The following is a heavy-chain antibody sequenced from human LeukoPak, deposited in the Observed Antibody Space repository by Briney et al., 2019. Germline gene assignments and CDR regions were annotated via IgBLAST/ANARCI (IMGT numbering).Heavy chain of an antibody. CDR1: GYTFTSYG. Sequence: ASVKVSCKASGYTFTSYGISWVRQAPGQGLEWMGWISAYNGNTNYAQKLQGRVTMTTDTSTSTAYMELRSLRSDDTALYYCARGGKYGCSGGSCYSDYWGQGTLVTVSS. J-gene: IGHJ4*02. CDR2: ISAYNGNT. V-gene: IGHV1-18*01. D-gene: IGHD2-15*01. CDR3: ARGGKYGCSGGSCYSDY.